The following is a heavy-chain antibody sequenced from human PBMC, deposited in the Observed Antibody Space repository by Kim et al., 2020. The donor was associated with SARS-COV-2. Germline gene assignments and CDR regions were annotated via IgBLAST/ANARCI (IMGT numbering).Heavy chain of an antibody. J-gene: IGHJ4*02. D-gene: IGHD5-12*01. CDR3: ASSSGYDSHFDY. CDR2: ITPFNGNT. Sequence: SVKVSCKASGYTFTYRYLHWVRQAPGQALEWMGWITPFNGNTNYAQKFQDRVTITRDRSMSTAYMELSSLRSEDTAMYYCASSSGYDSHFDYWGQGTLVTVSS. CDR1: GYTFTYRY. V-gene: IGHV1-45*02.